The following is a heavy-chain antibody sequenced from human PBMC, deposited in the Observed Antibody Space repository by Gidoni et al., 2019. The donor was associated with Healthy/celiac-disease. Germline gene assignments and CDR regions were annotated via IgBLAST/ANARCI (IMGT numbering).Heavy chain of an antibody. J-gene: IGHJ3*02. CDR2: INHSGST. CDR3: ARGLPPDI. CDR1: GGSFSGYY. V-gene: IGHV4-34*01. Sequence: QVQLQQWGAGLLKPSATLSLTCAVYGGSFSGYYWSWIRQPPGKGLEWIGEINHSGSTNYNPSLKSRVTISVDTSKNQFSLKLSSVTAADTAVYYCARGLPPDIWGQGTMVTVSS.